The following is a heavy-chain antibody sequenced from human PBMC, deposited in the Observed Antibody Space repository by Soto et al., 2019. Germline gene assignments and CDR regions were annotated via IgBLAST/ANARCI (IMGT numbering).Heavy chain of an antibody. D-gene: IGHD5-18*01. Sequence: SETLSLTCAVSGGSISSGGYSWSWIRQPPGKGLEWIGYIYHSGSTNYNPSLKSRVTISVDTSKNQFSLKLSSVTAADTAVYYCATSSGYSNGYFDYWGQGTLVTVSS. V-gene: IGHV4-30-2*01. CDR3: ATSSGYSNGYFDY. CDR2: IYHSGST. J-gene: IGHJ4*02. CDR1: GGSISSGGYS.